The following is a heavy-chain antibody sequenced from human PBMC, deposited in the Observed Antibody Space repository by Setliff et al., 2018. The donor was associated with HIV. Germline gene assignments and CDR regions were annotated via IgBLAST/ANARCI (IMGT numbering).Heavy chain of an antibody. V-gene: IGHV4-4*07. CDR3: ARDRSSGWSKDWFDT. CDR2: IYISGST. D-gene: IGHD6-19*01. CDR1: GGSFSDYY. Sequence: SETLSLTCAVYGGSFSDYYWSWIRQPAGKGLEWIGHIYISGSTNYNPSFNSRVTMSVDTSKNQFSLRLTSVTAADTAMYHCARDRSSGWSKDWFDTWGQGILVTVSS. J-gene: IGHJ5*02.